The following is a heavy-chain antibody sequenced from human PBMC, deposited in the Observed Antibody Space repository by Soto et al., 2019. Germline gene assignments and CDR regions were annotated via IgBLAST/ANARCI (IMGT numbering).Heavy chain of an antibody. V-gene: IGHV3-7*03. J-gene: IGHJ1*01. D-gene: IGHD6-13*01. Sequence: GGSLRLSCAASGFTFSSYWMSWVRQAPGKRLEWVANIKHDGSEKYYVDSVEGRFTISRDNGKNSLYLQMSSLRAEDTAVYFCARNRIGSSWHREYFQHWGQGTLVTVSS. CDR3: ARNRIGSSWHREYFQH. CDR2: IKHDGSEK. CDR1: GFTFSSYW.